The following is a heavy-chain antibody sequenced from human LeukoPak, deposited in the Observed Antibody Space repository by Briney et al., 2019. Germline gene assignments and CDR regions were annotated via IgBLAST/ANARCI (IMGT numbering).Heavy chain of an antibody. D-gene: IGHD2-2*02. J-gene: IGHJ6*03. V-gene: IGHV1-18*01. CDR2: ISAYNGNT. CDR3: ARGRLYKGLPNYYYMDV. CDR1: GYTFTSYG. Sequence: GASVKVSCKASGYTFTSYGISWGRQAPGQGLEWMGWISAYNGNTNYAKKLQGRVTMTTDTSTSTAYMELRSLRSDDTAVYYCARGRLYKGLPNYYYMDVWGKGTTVTVSS.